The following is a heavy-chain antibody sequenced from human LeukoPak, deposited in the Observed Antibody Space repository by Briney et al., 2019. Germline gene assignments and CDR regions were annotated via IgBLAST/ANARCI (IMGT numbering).Heavy chain of an antibody. D-gene: IGHD1-26*01. CDR2: IYYSGST. CDR3: ARDRYGGFDY. CDR1: GGSISSYY. Sequence: SETLSLTCTVSGGSISSYYWRWLRQPPGKGLEWIGYIYYSGSTNYNPSLKSRVTISVDTSKNQFSLKLSSVTAADTAVYYCARDRYGGFDYWGQGTLVTVSS. V-gene: IGHV4-59*01. J-gene: IGHJ4*02.